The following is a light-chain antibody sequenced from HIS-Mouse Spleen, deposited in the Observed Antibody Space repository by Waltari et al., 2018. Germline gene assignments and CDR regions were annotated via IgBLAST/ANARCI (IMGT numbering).Light chain of an antibody. CDR1: ALPKKY. Sequence: SYELTQPPSVSVSPGQTARITRSGDALPKKYAYWYQQKSGQAPVTIIYEDSKRPPGIPERFSGSSSGTMATLTISGAQVEDEADYYCYSTDSSGNHRVFGGGTKLTVL. CDR2: EDS. CDR3: YSTDSSGNHRV. J-gene: IGLJ2*01. V-gene: IGLV3-10*01.